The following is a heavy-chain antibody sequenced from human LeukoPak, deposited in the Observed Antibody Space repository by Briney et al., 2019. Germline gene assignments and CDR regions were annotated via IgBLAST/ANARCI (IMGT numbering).Heavy chain of an antibody. CDR3: AKGGHDFNPFYN. J-gene: IGHJ4*02. V-gene: IGHV3-23*01. D-gene: IGHD3/OR15-3a*01. CDR2: IHAGGKDP. Sequence: GGSLRLSCTVSGFTFSTSPMAWVRQAPGKGLEWVSSIHAGGKDPFCADSVKGRCTISRDNSKNILFLQLNSLRVEDTAIYFCAKGGHDFNPFYNWGQGTLDTVSS. CDR1: GFTFSTSP.